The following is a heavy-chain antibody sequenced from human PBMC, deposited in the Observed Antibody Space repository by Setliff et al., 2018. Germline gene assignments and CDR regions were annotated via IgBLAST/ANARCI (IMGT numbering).Heavy chain of an antibody. CDR3: ARPSLGIGGGSRFDN. J-gene: IGHJ4*02. D-gene: IGHD3-10*01. Sequence: SETLSLTCTVSGGSFRSSRYYWGWIRQPPGRGLEWIGNIHYGGFFWYSPSLKSRVTISVDTSKNQFSLKLSSVTAADTAVYYCARPSLGIGGGSRFDNWGQGTRVTVSS. V-gene: IGHV4-39*01. CDR2: IHYGGFF. CDR1: GGSFRSSRYY.